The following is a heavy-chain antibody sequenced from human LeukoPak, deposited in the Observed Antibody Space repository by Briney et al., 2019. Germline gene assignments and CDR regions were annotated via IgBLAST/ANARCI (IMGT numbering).Heavy chain of an antibody. CDR2: MNPNSGNT. CDR1: GYTFTSYD. V-gene: IGHV1-8*01. J-gene: IGHJ4*02. Sequence: ASVKVSCKASGYTFTSYDINWVRQATGQGLEWMGWMNPNSGNTGYAQKFQGRVTMTRSTSISKAYMELSSLRSEDTAVYYCARGPSHYYDSSGYYGYWGQGTLVTVSS. CDR3: ARGPSHYYDSSGYYGY. D-gene: IGHD3-22*01.